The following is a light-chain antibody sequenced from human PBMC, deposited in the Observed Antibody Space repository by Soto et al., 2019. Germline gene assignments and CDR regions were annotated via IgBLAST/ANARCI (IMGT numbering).Light chain of an antibody. J-gene: IGKJ1*01. CDR1: QSVSSN. Sequence: EIVVTQSPAPGSVSPGERATLSCRASQSVSSNLAWYQQKPGQAPRLLINGASTRATGIPARFSGSGSGTEFTLTISSLQPDDFATYYCQQYHSYSTFGQGTKVDI. CDR3: QQYHSYST. V-gene: IGKV3-15*01. CDR2: GAS.